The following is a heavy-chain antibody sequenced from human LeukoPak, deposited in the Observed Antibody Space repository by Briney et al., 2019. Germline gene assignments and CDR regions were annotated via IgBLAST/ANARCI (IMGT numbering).Heavy chain of an antibody. J-gene: IGHJ3*02. V-gene: IGHV4-59*01. CDR1: GGSISSYY. Sequence: PSETLSLTCTVSGGSISSYYWSWIRQPPGKGLEWIGYIYYSGTTYYSPSLKSRVTMSVDTSQNQLSLKLTSVTAADTAVYYCATGSSSETSDAFDIWGQGTMVTVSS. CDR3: ATGSSSETSDAFDI. CDR2: IYYSGTT. D-gene: IGHD6-6*01.